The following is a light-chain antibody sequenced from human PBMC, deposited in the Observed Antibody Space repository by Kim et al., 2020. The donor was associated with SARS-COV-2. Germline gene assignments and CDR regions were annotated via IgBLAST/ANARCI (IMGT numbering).Light chain of an antibody. CDR3: QQYSNWPRT. Sequence: EIVMTQSPATLSVSPGERATLSCRASQSIGTNLAWYQQKPGQAPRLLIYGASTRATGFPARFSGSGSGTEFTLTISSIQSEDSAVYHCQQYSNWPRTFGQGTKVDIK. V-gene: IGKV3-15*01. CDR1: QSIGTN. J-gene: IGKJ1*01. CDR2: GAS.